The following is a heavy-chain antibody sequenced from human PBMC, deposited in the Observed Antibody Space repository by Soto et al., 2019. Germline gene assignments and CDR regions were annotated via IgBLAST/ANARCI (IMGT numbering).Heavy chain of an antibody. J-gene: IGHJ4*02. V-gene: IGHV3-30-3*01. Sequence: QVQLVESGGGVVQPGRSLRLSCAASGFTFSSDAMHWVRQAPGKGLEWVAVISYDGSNKYYADSVKGRFTISRDNSKNTLYLQMNSLRAEDTAVYYCARDRKGYCSGGSCYSLGYWGQGTLVTVSS. CDR1: GFTFSSDA. D-gene: IGHD2-15*01. CDR3: ARDRKGYCSGGSCYSLGY. CDR2: ISYDGSNK.